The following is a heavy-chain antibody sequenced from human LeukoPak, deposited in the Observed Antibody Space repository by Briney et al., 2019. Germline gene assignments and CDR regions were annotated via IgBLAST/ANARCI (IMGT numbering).Heavy chain of an antibody. Sequence: GASVKVSCKAFGYSFTGYHLHWVRQAPRQGLEWMGWVNPKTGGTNYARKFQGRVTMTRDTSINTVNMELSRLTSDDTAVYYCAREFSSKLEWLAYVTGDDAFDVCGQGTMITVS. D-gene: IGHD3-3*01. V-gene: IGHV1-2*02. CDR2: VNPKTGGT. J-gene: IGHJ3*01. CDR1: GYSFTGYH. CDR3: AREFSSKLEWLAYVTGDDAFDV.